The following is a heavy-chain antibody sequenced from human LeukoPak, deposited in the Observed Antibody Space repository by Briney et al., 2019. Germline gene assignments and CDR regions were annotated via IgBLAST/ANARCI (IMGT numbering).Heavy chain of an antibody. D-gene: IGHD4-11*01. V-gene: IGHV1-69*04. CDR1: GGTFSSYA. CDR3: AREVVTTNRNWFDP. Sequence: ASVKVSCKASGGTFSSYAISWVRQAPGQGLEWMGRIIPIFGIANYAQKFQGRVTITADKSTSTAYMELSSLRSEDTAAYYCAREVVTTNRNWFDPWGQGTLVTVSS. J-gene: IGHJ5*02. CDR2: IIPIFGIA.